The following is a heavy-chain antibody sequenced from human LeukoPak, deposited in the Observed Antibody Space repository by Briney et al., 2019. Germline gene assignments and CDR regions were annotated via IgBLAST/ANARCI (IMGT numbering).Heavy chain of an antibody. CDR2: IGGGGTP. CDR3: AKDDHGGSGWRDYFDQ. D-gene: IGHD6-19*01. J-gene: IGHJ4*02. CDR1: GFTFSSYD. V-gene: IGHV3-23*01. Sequence: PGGSLRLSCAASGFTFSSYDMSWVRQAPGRGLEWVSAIGGGGTPYYADSVKGRFTISRDNSKNTLYLQMNSLRAEDTAVYYCAKDDHGGSGWRDYFDQWSQGTLVTVSS.